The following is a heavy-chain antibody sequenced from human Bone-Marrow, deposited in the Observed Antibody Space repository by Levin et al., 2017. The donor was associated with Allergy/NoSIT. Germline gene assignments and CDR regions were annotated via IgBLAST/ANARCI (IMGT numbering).Heavy chain of an antibody. D-gene: IGHD5/OR15-5a*01. CDR2: IYPGGTT. Sequence: GESLKISCAASGFPVSDNYVTWIRQTPEKGLEWVGYIYPGGTTFSADSVKGRFTISRVNSKNTVYLQMNSLRVEDTAVYYCAKGGGLRRVGDWFDPWGQGTLVTVSS. CDR1: GFPVSDNY. V-gene: IGHV3-66*01. CDR3: AKGGGLRRVGDWFDP. J-gene: IGHJ5*02.